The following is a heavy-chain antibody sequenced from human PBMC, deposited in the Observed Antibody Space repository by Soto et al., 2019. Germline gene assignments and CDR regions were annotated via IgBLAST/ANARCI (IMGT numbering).Heavy chain of an antibody. V-gene: IGHV1-3*04. D-gene: IGHD4-17*01. CDR2: INTGNGNT. Sequence: ASVKVSCKASGYPFTRYALHWVRQAPGQGLEWMGWINTGNGNTKYSQKFQGRVTFTRDASATTAYMERSSLTSEDTAVYDCARNVDYFDPWGQGTLVTVSS. CDR1: GYPFTRYA. CDR3: ARNVDYFDP. J-gene: IGHJ5*02.